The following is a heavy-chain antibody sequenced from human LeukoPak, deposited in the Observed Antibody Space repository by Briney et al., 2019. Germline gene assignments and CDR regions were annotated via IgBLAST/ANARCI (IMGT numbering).Heavy chain of an antibody. J-gene: IGHJ4*02. CDR2: IYYSGST. CDR3: ARIAAAGIR. CDR1: GGSISSSSHY. D-gene: IGHD6-13*01. Sequence: SETLSLTCTVSGGSISSSSHYWGWIRQPPGKGLEWIGSIYYSGSTYYNPSLKSRVTISVDTSKNQFSLKLSSVTAADTAVYYCARIAAAGIRWGQGTLVTVSS. V-gene: IGHV4-39*01.